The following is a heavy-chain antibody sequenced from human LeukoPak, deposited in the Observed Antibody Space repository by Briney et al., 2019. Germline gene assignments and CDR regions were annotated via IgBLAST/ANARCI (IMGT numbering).Heavy chain of an antibody. Sequence: GGSLRLSCAASGFSFSAFWMTWLRQAPGKGREWVANIKQDGSEKNYVESVKGRFSISRDNAKKSLYLQMNSLRAEDTAVYYCARDYYGSGSYYDRWGQGTLVTVS. V-gene: IGHV3-7*01. CDR2: IKQDGSEK. CDR3: ARDYYGSGSYYDR. D-gene: IGHD3-10*01. J-gene: IGHJ5*02. CDR1: GFSFSAFW.